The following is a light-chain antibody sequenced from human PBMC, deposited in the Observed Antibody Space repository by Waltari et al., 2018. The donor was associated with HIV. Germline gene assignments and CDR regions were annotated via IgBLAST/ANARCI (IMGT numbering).Light chain of an antibody. V-gene: IGLV1-47*01. CDR1: SSHIGSND. CDR2: RNA. J-gene: IGLJ2*01. CDR3: ATWDDSLSGVV. Sequence: QSVLTQPPSASGTPGQKVTISCSGSSSHIGSNDVFWYPQLPGAAPKLLMYRNAQRPSGVPDRFSGSKSGTSASLAISGPRSEDEADYTCATWDDSLSGVVFGGGTKLNVL.